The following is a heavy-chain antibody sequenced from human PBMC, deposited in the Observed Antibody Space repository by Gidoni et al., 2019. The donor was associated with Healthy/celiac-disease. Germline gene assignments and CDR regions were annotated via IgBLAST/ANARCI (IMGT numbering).Heavy chain of an antibody. CDR3: ARDLEGDGYNYLGY. CDR1: GGSISSGGYY. D-gene: IGHD5-12*01. CDR2: IYYSGST. Sequence: QVQLQESGPGLVKPSQTLSLPCTVSGGSISSGGYYWRWIRQHPGKGLEWIGYIYYSGSTYYNPSLKSRVTISVDTSKNQFSLKLSSVTAADTAVYYCARDLEGDGYNYLGYWGQGTLVTVSS. J-gene: IGHJ4*02. V-gene: IGHV4-31*03.